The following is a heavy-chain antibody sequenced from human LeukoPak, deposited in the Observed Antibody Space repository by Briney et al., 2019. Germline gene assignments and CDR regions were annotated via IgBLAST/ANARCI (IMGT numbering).Heavy chain of an antibody. V-gene: IGHV4-61*02. CDR1: GGSISSGSYY. CDR3: AREAGVTGRAFDI. J-gene: IGHJ3*02. Sequence: SQTLSLTCTVSGGSISSGSYYWSWIRQPARMGLEWIGRIYTSGSTNYSPSLRSRVTMSVDTSKNQFSLNLTSVTVADTAVYYCAREAGVTGRAFDIWGQGTMVTVSS. CDR2: IYTSGST. D-gene: IGHD3-10*01.